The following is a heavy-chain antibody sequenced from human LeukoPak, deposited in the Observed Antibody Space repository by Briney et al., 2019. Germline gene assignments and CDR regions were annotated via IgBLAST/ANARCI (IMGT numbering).Heavy chain of an antibody. D-gene: IGHD3-10*01. CDR1: GFIFGNYW. J-gene: IGHJ4*02. V-gene: IGHV3-74*01. Sequence: GGSLRLSCAASGFIFGNYWMHWVRQAPGKGLVWVSRIKSDGSGTIYADSVKGRFTISRDNAKNTLYLQMNSLRAEDTAVYYCARGYGSGSYSLFDYWGQGSLVTVSS. CDR3: ARGYGSGSYSLFDY. CDR2: IKSDGSGT.